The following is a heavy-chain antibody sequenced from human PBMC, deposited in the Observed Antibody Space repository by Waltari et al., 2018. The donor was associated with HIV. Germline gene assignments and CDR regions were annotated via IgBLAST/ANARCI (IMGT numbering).Heavy chain of an antibody. Sequence: QVQLQESGPGLVKPSETLSLTCTVSAGSISSYYWSWIRQPAGKGLEWIGLSYTSGSTNCNPTLKRRVTLSVDTSNNQFSLKLSSVTAADTAVYYCARTAVAGPVDYWGQGTPVTVSS. CDR1: AGSISSYY. CDR3: ARTAVAGPVDY. J-gene: IGHJ4*02. V-gene: IGHV4-4*07. CDR2: SYTSGST. D-gene: IGHD6-19*01.